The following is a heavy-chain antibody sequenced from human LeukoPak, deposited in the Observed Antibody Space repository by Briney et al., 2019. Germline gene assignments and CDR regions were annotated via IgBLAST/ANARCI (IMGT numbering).Heavy chain of an antibody. D-gene: IGHD3-16*01. J-gene: IGHJ5*02. CDR2: IMPISGTA. V-gene: IGHV1-69*06. Sequence: EASVKVSCKASGGTFNSYDISWVRQAPGQGLEWMGGIMPISGTANYAQKFQGRVTITADKPTNTAYMELSSLRSDDTAVYYCASAKSKGENWFDPWGQGTLVTVSS. CDR1: GGTFNSYD. CDR3: ASAKSKGENWFDP.